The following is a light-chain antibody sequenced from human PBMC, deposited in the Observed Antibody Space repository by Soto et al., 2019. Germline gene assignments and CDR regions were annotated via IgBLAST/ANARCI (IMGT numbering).Light chain of an antibody. CDR3: QQYGNSPPST. Sequence: EIVLTQSPGTLSLSPGETATLSCRASQSVSSSYLAWYQQKPGQAPRLLLYGASSRATGIPDRFSGSGSGTDFTLTISRLEPEDFAVYYYQQYGNSPPSTFGQGTRLEIK. J-gene: IGKJ5*01. V-gene: IGKV3-20*01. CDR2: GAS. CDR1: QSVSSSY.